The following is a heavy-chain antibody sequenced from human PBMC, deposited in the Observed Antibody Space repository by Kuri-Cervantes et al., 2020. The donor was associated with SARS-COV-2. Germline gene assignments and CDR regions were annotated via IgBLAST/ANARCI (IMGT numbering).Heavy chain of an antibody. CDR1: GYTFTSYD. D-gene: IGHD3-22*01. CDR2: MNPNSGNT. CDR3: ARVKDYDSSGPSPNFDY. J-gene: IGHJ4*02. V-gene: IGHV1-8*01. Sequence: ASVKVSFKASGYTFTSYDINWVRQATGQGLEWMGWMNPNSGNTGYAQKFQGRVTMTRNTSISTAYMELSSLRSEDTAVYYCARVKDYDSSGPSPNFDYWGQGTRVTVSS.